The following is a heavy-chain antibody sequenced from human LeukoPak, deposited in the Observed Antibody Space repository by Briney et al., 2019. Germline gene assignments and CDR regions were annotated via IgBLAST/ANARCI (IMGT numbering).Heavy chain of an antibody. CDR1: GGSFSGYY. D-gene: IGHD3-9*01. CDR3: ARQTAQLRYFDWLSEYYFDY. Sequence: SETLSLTCAVYGGSFSGYYWSWIRQPPGKGLEWIGEINHSGSTNYNPSLKSRVTISVDTSKNQFSLKLSSVTAADTAVYYCARQTAQLRYFDWLSEYYFDYWGQGTLVTVSS. CDR2: INHSGST. V-gene: IGHV4-34*01. J-gene: IGHJ4*02.